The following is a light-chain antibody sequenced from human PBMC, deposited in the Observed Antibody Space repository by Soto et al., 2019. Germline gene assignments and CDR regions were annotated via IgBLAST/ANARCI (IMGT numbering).Light chain of an antibody. CDR1: QSITTY. CDR3: QQAYSAPPT. V-gene: IGKV1-39*01. Sequence: DIQMTQSPSSLSASVGDRVTITCRASQSITTYLNWYQQTLGEAPKLLIYAASRLQIGVPSRFRGSGSGTDFTLTISSLQPEDFATYYCQQAYSAPPTFGQGTKVEIK. CDR2: AAS. J-gene: IGKJ1*01.